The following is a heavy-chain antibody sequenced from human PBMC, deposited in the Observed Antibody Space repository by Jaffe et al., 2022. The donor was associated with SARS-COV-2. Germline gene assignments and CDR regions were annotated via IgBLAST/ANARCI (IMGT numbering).Heavy chain of an antibody. J-gene: IGHJ4*02. CDR2: IYYSGST. D-gene: IGHD3-22*01. Sequence: QVQLQESGPGLVKPSETLSLTCTVSGGSISSYYWSWIRQPPGKGLEWIGYIYYSGSTNYNPSLKSRVTISVDTSKNQFSLKLSSVTAADTAVYYCAGQRLGRYYDSSGQDYYFDYWGQGTLVTVSS. CDR3: AGQRLGRYYDSSGQDYYFDY. CDR1: GGSISSYY. V-gene: IGHV4-59*08.